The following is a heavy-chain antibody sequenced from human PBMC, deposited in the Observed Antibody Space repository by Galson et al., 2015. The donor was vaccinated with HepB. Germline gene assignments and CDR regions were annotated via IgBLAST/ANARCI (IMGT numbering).Heavy chain of an antibody. CDR2: ISSSGSTI. Sequence: FLRLSCAASGFTFSDYYMSWIRQAPGKGLEWVSYISSSGSTIYYADSVKGRFTISRDNAKNSLYLQMNSLRAEDTAVYYCARSGDIVVVVAATPIDYWGQGTLVTVSS. D-gene: IGHD2-15*01. V-gene: IGHV3-11*01. CDR3: ARSGDIVVVVAATPIDY. CDR1: GFTFSDYY. J-gene: IGHJ4*02.